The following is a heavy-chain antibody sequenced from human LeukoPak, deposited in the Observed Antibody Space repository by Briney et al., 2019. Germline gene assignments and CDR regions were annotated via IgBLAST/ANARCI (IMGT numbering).Heavy chain of an antibody. Sequence: GASVKVSCKASGFTFTNYDINWMRQATGQGLEWMGWMNPMSGSAGYAQKFQGRVTMTRNTSISTAYMELSSLRSEDTAIYYCARNLDLSGYYMWFDPWGQGTLVTVSS. V-gene: IGHV1-8*02. CDR1: GFTFTNYD. D-gene: IGHD3-3*01. J-gene: IGHJ5*02. CDR2: MNPMSGSA. CDR3: ARNLDLSGYYMWFDP.